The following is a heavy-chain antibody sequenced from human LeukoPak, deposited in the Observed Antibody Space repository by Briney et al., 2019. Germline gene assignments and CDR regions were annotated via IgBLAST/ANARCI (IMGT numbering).Heavy chain of an antibody. J-gene: IGHJ4*02. CDR2: ISSSSSTI. CDR1: GFTFSSYS. V-gene: IGHV3-48*01. D-gene: IGHD2-2*01. CDR3: AREVIDISSASYDY. Sequence: PGGSLRLSCAASGFTFSSYSMNWVRQAPGKGLEWVSYISSSSSTIYYADSVKGRFTISRDNAKNSLYLQMNSLRAEDTAVYYCAREVIDISSASYDYWGQGTLVTVSS.